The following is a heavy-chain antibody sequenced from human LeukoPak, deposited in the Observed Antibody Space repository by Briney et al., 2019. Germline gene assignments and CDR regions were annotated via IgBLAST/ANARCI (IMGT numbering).Heavy chain of an antibody. Sequence: SETLSLTCTVSGASISSYYWSWIRQPPGKGLEWIGYFYYSGSTNYNPSLKSRVTISVDTSKNQFSLKLSSVTAADTAVYYCASVGEHDYWGQGTLVTVSS. CDR1: GASISSYY. CDR2: FYYSGST. V-gene: IGHV4-59*01. J-gene: IGHJ4*02. D-gene: IGHD3-16*01. CDR3: ASVGEHDY.